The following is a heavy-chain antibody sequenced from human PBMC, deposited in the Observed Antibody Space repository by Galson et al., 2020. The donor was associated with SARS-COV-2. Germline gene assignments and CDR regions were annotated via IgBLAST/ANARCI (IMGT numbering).Heavy chain of an antibody. CDR2: IYHSGST. V-gene: IGHV4-30-2*01. J-gene: IGHJ5*02. CDR1: GGSISSGGYS. CDR3: ASVGGFGDSGDWFDP. Sequence: SETLSLTCAVSGGSISSGGYSWSWIRQPPGKGLEWIGYIYHSGSTYYNPSLKSRVTISVDRSKNQFSLKLSSVTAADTAVYYCASVGGFGDSGDWFDPWGQGTLVTVSS. D-gene: IGHD3-10*01.